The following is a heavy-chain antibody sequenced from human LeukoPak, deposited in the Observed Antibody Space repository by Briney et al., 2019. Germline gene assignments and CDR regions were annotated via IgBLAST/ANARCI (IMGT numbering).Heavy chain of an antibody. J-gene: IGHJ6*02. CDR1: GGSFSGYY. Sequence: SETLSLTCAVYGGSFSGYYWSWIRQPPGNGLEWIGEINHSGSTNYNLSLKSRVTISVDTSKNQFSLKLSSVTAADTAVYYCARVKDSSGWTSRYYYGMDVWGQGTTVTVSS. D-gene: IGHD6-19*01. V-gene: IGHV4-34*01. CDR3: ARVKDSSGWTSRYYYGMDV. CDR2: INHSGST.